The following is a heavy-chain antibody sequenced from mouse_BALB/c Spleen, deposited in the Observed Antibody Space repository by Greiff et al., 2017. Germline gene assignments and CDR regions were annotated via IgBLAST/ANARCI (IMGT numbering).Heavy chain of an antibody. D-gene: IGHD2-12*01. V-gene: IGHV1-69*02. CDR2: IDPSDSYT. Sequence: QVQLQQPGAELVKPGASVKLSCKASGYTFTSYWMHWVKQRPGQGLEWIGEIDPSDSYTNYNQKFKGKATLTVDKSSSTAYMQLSSLTSEDSAVYYCARDYSHGGFAYWGQGTLVTVSA. CDR3: ARDYSHGGFAY. J-gene: IGHJ3*01. CDR1: GYTFTSYW.